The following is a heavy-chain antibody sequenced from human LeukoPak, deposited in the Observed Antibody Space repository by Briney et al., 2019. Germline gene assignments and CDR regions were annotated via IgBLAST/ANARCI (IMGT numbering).Heavy chain of an antibody. V-gene: IGHV3-7*04. D-gene: IGHD6-13*01. CDR1: GFTFSNYW. CDR2: IKEDGSEK. J-gene: IGHJ4*02. Sequence: PGGSLRLSCAASGFTFSNYWMSWVRQAPGKGLEWVANIKEDGSEKSYVDSVKGRFIISRDNAKNSPYLQMNSLRAEDTAVYYCARDSWYSSDYWGQGTLVTVSS. CDR3: ARDSWYSSDY.